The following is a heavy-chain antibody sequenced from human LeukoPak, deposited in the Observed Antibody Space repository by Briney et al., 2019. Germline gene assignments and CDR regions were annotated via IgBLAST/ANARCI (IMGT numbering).Heavy chain of an antibody. V-gene: IGHV3-33*08. D-gene: IGHD4-11*01. CDR1: GFTFSSYA. CDR2: IWNDGSNQ. J-gene: IGHJ3*02. Sequence: GSLRLSCAASGFTFSSYAMSWVRQAPGKGLEWVAVIWNDGSNQYYADSVKGRFTISRDNSRDTLYLQLDSLRAEDTAVYYCARGTGHDYLDAFDIWGQGTMVTVPS. CDR3: ARGTGHDYLDAFDI.